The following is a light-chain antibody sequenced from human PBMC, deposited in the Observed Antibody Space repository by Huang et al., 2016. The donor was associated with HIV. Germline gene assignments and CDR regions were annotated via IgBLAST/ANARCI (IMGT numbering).Light chain of an antibody. CDR2: WAS. CDR3: QQYYQNPQT. V-gene: IGKV4-1*01. J-gene: IGKJ5*01. Sequence: DIVMTPSPDPLSVSPGERATIDCKSSQSLLYSLNNKNYLAWYQQKPGRPPKLLLYWASTRESGIPERFSGSGSGTDFTLTINNLQPEDVATYYCQQYYQNPQTFGQGT. CDR1: QSLLYSLNNKNY.